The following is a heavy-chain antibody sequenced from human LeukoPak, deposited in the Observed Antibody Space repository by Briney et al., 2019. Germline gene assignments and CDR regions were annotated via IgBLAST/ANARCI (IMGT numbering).Heavy chain of an antibody. D-gene: IGHD3-22*01. CDR3: AREIPDHYDSSGRLDY. CDR2: ISSSSSYI. J-gene: IGHJ4*02. V-gene: IGHV3-21*01. CDR1: GFTFSSYS. Sequence: GGSLRLSCAASGFTFSSYSMNWVRQAPGKGLEWVSSISSSSSYIYYADSVKGRFTISRDNAKNSLYLQMNSLRAEDTAVYYCAREIPDHYDSSGRLDYWGQGTLVTVSS.